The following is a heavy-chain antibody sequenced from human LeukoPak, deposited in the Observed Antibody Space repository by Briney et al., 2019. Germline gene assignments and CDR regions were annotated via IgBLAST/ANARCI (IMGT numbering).Heavy chain of an antibody. CDR3: AKDLRGSYAFDY. Sequence: GRSLRLSCAAPGFTFSSYGMHWVRQAPGKGLEWVAVISYDGSNKYYADSVKGRFTISRDNSKNTLYLQMNSLRAEDTAVYYCAKDLRGSYAFDYWGQGTLVTVSS. J-gene: IGHJ4*02. V-gene: IGHV3-30*18. D-gene: IGHD1-26*01. CDR1: GFTFSSYG. CDR2: ISYDGSNK.